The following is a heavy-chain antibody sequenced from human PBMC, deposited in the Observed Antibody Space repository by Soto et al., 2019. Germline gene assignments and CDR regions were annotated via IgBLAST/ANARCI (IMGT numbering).Heavy chain of an antibody. CDR2: ISYDGSNK. Sequence: QVQLVESGGGVVQPGRSLRLSCAASGFTFSSYAMHWVRQAPGKGLEWVAVISYDGSNKYYADSVKGRFTISRDNSKNTLYLQMNSLRAEDTAVYYCARDPLVLRYFDWLLSGMDVWGPGTTVTVS. D-gene: IGHD3-9*01. J-gene: IGHJ6*02. CDR3: ARDPLVLRYFDWLLSGMDV. V-gene: IGHV3-30-3*01. CDR1: GFTFSSYA.